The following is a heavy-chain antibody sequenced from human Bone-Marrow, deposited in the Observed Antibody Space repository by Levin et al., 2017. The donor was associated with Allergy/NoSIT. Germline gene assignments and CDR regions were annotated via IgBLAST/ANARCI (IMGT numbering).Heavy chain of an antibody. V-gene: IGHV1-18*01. CDR3: ARGFDC. Sequence: ASVKVSCKASGYTFTDYGISWVRQAPGQGLEWMGWINVNSGNTNQVQKFQGRVTLTTDTSTNTAYMELRSLRSDDTAIYYCARGFDCWGQGTLVTVSS. J-gene: IGHJ4*02. CDR1: GYTFTDYG. CDR2: INVNSGNT.